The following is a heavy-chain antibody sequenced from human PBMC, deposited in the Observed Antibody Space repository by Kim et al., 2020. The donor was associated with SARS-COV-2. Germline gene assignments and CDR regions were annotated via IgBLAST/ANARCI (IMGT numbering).Heavy chain of an antibody. D-gene: IGHD4-17*01. CDR1: GGTFSSYA. CDR2: IIPIFGTA. V-gene: IGHV1-69*13. CDR3: ARVYPDYGGNSHYYYYYGMDV. Sequence: SVKVSCKASGGTFSSYAISWVRQAPGQGLEWMGGIIPIFGTANYAQKFQGRVTITADESTSTAYMELSSLRSEDTAVYYCARVYPDYGGNSHYYYYYGMDVWGQGTTVTVSS. J-gene: IGHJ6*02.